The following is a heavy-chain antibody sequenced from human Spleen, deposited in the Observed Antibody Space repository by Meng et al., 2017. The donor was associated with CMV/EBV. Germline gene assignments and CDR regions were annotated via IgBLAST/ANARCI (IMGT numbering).Heavy chain of an antibody. CDR3: ARIFGVQRHFDY. J-gene: IGHJ4*02. Sequence: GESLKISCAASGFTFSSYWMSWVRQAPGKGLEWVANIEQDGDDISYVDSVKGRFTISRDSADNLLFLQLNSLRAEDTAVYYCARIFGVQRHFDYWGQGTLVTVSS. CDR1: GFTFSSYW. D-gene: IGHD3-3*01. V-gene: IGHV3-7*01. CDR2: IEQDGDDI.